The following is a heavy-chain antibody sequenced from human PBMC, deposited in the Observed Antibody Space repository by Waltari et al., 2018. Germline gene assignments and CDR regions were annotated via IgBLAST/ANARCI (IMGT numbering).Heavy chain of an antibody. CDR1: GYTFTSYY. V-gene: IGHV1-46*01. D-gene: IGHD5-12*01. CDR3: AGYSGYDGVRYYYYMDV. Sequence: QVQLVQSGAEVKKPGASVKVSCKASGYTFTSYYMHWVRQAPGQGLEWMGIINPSGGSTSYAQKFQGRVTTTRDTSTSTVYMELSSLRSEDTAVYYCAGYSGYDGVRYYYYMDVWGKGTTVTVSS. CDR2: INPSGGST. J-gene: IGHJ6*03.